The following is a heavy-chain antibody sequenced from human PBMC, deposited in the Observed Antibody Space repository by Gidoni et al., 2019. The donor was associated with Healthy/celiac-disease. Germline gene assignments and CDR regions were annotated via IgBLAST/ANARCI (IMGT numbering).Heavy chain of an antibody. V-gene: IGHV3-73*01. J-gene: IGHJ4*02. CDR3: TRQSDPFYY. CDR2: MRSKANSYST. CDR1: GLTFSGSD. Sequence: VKRVQHGGGLVQPGGSTHLSCAAYGLTFSGSDIHWVRLASGKGLGWVCRMRSKANSYSTAYAASVKGSCTISIDDSKNTAYLQMNSLKTEDTAVYYCTRQSDPFYYCGQGTLVTVSS. D-gene: IGHD2-21*02.